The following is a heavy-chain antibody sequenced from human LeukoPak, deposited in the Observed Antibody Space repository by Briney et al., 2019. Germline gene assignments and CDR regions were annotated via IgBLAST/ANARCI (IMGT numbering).Heavy chain of an antibody. Sequence: PSETLSLTCTVSGGSISSYYWSWIRQPPGKGLEWIGYIYYYSGSTNYNSSLKSRVTISVDTSKNQFSLKLSSVTAADTAEYYCARDPHYGDYVGAFDIWGQGTMVTVSS. D-gene: IGHD4-17*01. CDR1: GGSISSYY. V-gene: IGHV4-59*01. CDR2: IYYYSGST. CDR3: ARDPHYGDYVGAFDI. J-gene: IGHJ3*02.